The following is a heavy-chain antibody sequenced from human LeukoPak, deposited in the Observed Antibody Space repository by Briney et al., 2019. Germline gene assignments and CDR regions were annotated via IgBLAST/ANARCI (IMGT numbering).Heavy chain of an antibody. V-gene: IGHV3-74*01. CDR1: GFTFSSYW. D-gene: IGHD3-3*01. CDR3: ARVGYDFWSGPGYYYYYCMDV. Sequence: PGGSLRLSCAASGFTFSSYWMHWVRQAPGKGLVWVSRINTDGSSTSYADSVKGRFTISRDNAKNTLYLQMNSLRAEDTAVYYCARVGYDFWSGPGYYYYYCMDVWGKGTTVTVSS. J-gene: IGHJ6*03. CDR2: INTDGSST.